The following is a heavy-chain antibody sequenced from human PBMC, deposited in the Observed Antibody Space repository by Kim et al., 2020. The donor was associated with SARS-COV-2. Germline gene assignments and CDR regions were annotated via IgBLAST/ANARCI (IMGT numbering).Heavy chain of an antibody. D-gene: IGHD2-2*01. CDR2: IIPIFGTA. J-gene: IGHJ4*02. V-gene: IGHV1-69*13. CDR3: ARATYCSRTTCSGGV. CDR1: GGTFSSYA. Sequence: SVKVSCKGSGGTFSSYATSWVRQAPGQGLEWMGGIIPIFGTANYAQKFQGRVTITADESTNTAYMELSSLRSEDTAVYYCARATYCSRTTCSGGVWGQGTLVIVSS.